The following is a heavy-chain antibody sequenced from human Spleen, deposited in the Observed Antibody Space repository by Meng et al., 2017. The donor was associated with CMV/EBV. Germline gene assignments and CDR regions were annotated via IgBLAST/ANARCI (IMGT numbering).Heavy chain of an antibody. CDR3: ARVDGYVFGAFYGLDV. Sequence: GGSLRLSCAASGFILSSYEMNWVRQAPGKGLEWVSYISSGGSTKYYADSVKGRFTISRDNAKNSLYLQMNSMRAEDTAVYYCARVDGYVFGAFYGLDVWGQGTTVTVSS. J-gene: IGHJ6*02. V-gene: IGHV3-48*03. CDR1: GFILSSYE. D-gene: IGHD3-3*01. CDR2: ISSGGSTK.